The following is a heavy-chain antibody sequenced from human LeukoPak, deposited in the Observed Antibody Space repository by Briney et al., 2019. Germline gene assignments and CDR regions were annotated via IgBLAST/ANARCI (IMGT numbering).Heavy chain of an antibody. CDR1: GGSISSGDYY. J-gene: IGHJ4*02. CDR3: ARTRDYDSSGYDY. Sequence: SETLSLTCTVSGGSISSGDYYWSWIRQPPGKGLEWIGYIYYSGSTYYNPSLKSRVTISVDTSKNQFSLKLSSVTAADTAVYYCARTRDYDSSGYDYWGQGTLVTVSS. V-gene: IGHV4-30-4*01. CDR2: IYYSGST. D-gene: IGHD3-22*01.